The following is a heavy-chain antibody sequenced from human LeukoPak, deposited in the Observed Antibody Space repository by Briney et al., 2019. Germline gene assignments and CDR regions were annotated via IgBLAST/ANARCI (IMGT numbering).Heavy chain of an antibody. V-gene: IGHV1-2*02. Sequence: GASVKVSCKASGYTFTGYYMHWVRQAPGQGLEWMGWINPNSGGTNYAQKFQGRVTMTRDTSISTAYMELSRLRSDDTAVYYCARDRITMVRGVIVNPLGYWGQGTLVTVSS. CDR3: ARDRITMVRGVIVNPLGY. D-gene: IGHD3-10*01. J-gene: IGHJ4*02. CDR1: GYTFTGYY. CDR2: INPNSGGT.